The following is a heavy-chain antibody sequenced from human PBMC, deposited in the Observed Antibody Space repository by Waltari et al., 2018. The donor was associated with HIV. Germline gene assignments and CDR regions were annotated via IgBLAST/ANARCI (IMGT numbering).Heavy chain of an antibody. Sequence: EEQLVESGGGLVQPGESLRLSCVASGFTFTSNWMRWFRQAPGKGLEWVASIKYGGTERKYADSVKGRFTISRDNAKTSLFLEMHNLRVEDTGIYSCATSSSADAHWGQGTLVTVSS. CDR3: ATSSSADAH. J-gene: IGHJ4*02. V-gene: IGHV3-7*03. D-gene: IGHD2-2*01. CDR2: IKYGGTER. CDR1: GFTFTSNW.